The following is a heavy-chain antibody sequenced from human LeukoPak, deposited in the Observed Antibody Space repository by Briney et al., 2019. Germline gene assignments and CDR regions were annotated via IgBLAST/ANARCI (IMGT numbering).Heavy chain of an antibody. CDR1: GYTFTSYD. D-gene: IGHD1-26*01. CDR2: MNPNTGNT. V-gene: IGHV1-8*01. CDR3: VRGRNTNY. Sequence: ASVKVSCKASGYTFTSYDINWVRQATGQGLEWMGWMNPNTGNTDYAQRFQGRVTMTRNTSISTAYMELSSLRSEDTAVYYCVRGRNTNYWGQGTLVTVSP. J-gene: IGHJ4*02.